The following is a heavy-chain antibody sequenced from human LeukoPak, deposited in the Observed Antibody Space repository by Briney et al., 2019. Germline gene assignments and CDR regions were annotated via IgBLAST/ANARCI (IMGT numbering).Heavy chain of an antibody. D-gene: IGHD2-15*01. CDR2: ISSSSTI. Sequence: PGGSLRLSCAASGFTFSSYSMNWVRQAPGKGLEWVSYISSSSTIYYADSVKGRFTISRDNAKNSLYLQMNSLRDEDTAVYYCARQDIVVVVAATNAFDIWGQGTMVTVSS. V-gene: IGHV3-48*02. CDR3: ARQDIVVVVAATNAFDI. J-gene: IGHJ3*02. CDR1: GFTFSSYS.